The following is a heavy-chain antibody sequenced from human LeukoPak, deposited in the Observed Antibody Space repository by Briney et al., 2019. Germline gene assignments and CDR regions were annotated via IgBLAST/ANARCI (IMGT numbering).Heavy chain of an antibody. CDR3: AKYFYGSYYYDSSGYYYSPFDY. D-gene: IGHD3-22*01. J-gene: IGHJ4*02. CDR2: ISGSGGST. V-gene: IGHV3-23*01. Sequence: GGSLRLSCAASGFTFSSYATSWVRQAPGKGLEWVSAISGSGGSTYYADSVKGRFTISRDNSKNTLYLQMNSLRAEDTAVYYCAKYFYGSYYYDSSGYYYSPFDYWGQGTLVTVSS. CDR1: GFTFSSYA.